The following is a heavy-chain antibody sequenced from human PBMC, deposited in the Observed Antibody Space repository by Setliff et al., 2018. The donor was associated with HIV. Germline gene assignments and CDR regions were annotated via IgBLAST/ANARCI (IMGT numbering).Heavy chain of an antibody. Sequence: SETLSLTCTVSGGSISSSSYYWGWIRQPPGKGREWIGSIFYSGSANYNPSLRSRVTLSLDTSKNQFSLNLISVTAADTAVYYWARGQGCGGGCHYAFEMWGQGTMVTVSS. CDR2: IFYSGSA. CDR1: GGSISSSSYY. J-gene: IGHJ3*02. V-gene: IGHV4-39*07. D-gene: IGHD2-21*02. CDR3: ARGQGCGGGCHYAFEM.